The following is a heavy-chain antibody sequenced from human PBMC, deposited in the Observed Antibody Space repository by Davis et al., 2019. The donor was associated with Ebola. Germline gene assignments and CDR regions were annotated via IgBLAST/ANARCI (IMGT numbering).Heavy chain of an antibody. CDR2: INPSDRST. J-gene: IGHJ4*02. D-gene: IGHD2-15*01. V-gene: IGHV1-46*01. CDR1: GYTFTSYY. Sequence: ASVKVSCKASGYTFTSYYIQWVRQAPGQGLEWMGIINPSDRSTSYAQKFQDRITMTRDTSTSTVNMELSSLRSEDTAVYYCARVYCSSGRCYEFDHWGQGTLVTVSS. CDR3: ARVYCSSGRCYEFDH.